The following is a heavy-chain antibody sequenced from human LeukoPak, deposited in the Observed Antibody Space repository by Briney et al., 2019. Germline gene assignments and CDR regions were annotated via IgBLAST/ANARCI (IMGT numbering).Heavy chain of an antibody. Sequence: GGSLRLSCAASGFTFSTYWRQWVRQVPGKGLVWVSRINSDGSNTRYADSVKGGFTISRDNAKNTLYLQMNSLRAEDTAIYYCVRDSGDIDYWGQGTLVTVSS. CDR1: GFTFSTYW. V-gene: IGHV3-74*01. CDR2: INSDGSNT. D-gene: IGHD7-27*01. CDR3: VRDSGDIDY. J-gene: IGHJ4*02.